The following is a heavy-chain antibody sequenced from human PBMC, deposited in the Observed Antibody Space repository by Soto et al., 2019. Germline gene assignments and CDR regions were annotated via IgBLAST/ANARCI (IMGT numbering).Heavy chain of an antibody. V-gene: IGHV1-18*04. CDR3: AREDSSSWYGRSAFDI. CDR1: GYTFSSYG. D-gene: IGHD6-13*01. Sequence: ASVKASFKASGYTFSSYGISWVRQAPGQGLEWMGWISAYNGNTNYAQKLQGRVTMTTDTSTSTAYMELRSLRSDDTAVYYCAREDSSSWYGRSAFDIWGQGTMVTVSS. J-gene: IGHJ3*02. CDR2: ISAYNGNT.